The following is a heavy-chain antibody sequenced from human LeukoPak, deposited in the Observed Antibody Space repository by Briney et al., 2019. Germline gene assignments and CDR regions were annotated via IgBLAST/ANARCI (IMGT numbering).Heavy chain of an antibody. CDR2: INPNSGNT. Sequence: ASVKVSCKASGYTFTGYYMHWVRQAPGQGLEWMGWINPNSGNTGYAQKFQGRVTITRNTSISTAYMELSSLRSEDTAVYYCARGPLAAAGRAQYYYYYYMDVWGKGTTVTVSS. D-gene: IGHD6-13*01. V-gene: IGHV1-8*03. CDR1: GYTFTGYY. J-gene: IGHJ6*03. CDR3: ARGPLAAAGRAQYYYYYYMDV.